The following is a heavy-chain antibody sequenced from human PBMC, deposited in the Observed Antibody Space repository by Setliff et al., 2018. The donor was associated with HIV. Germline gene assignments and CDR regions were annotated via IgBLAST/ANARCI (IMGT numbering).Heavy chain of an antibody. CDR2: ISNDGSNK. CDR1: GFTFSGYS. D-gene: IGHD3-10*01. V-gene: IGHV3-30*04. J-gene: IGHJ4*02. CDR3: ARDMVGFGEYYFDY. Sequence: GGSLRLSCAASGFTFSGYSMHWVRQAPGKGLEWVAVISNDGSNKFYADSLKGRFTISRDNSKNTVYLQMNSLRAGDTAVYYCARDMVGFGEYYFDYWGQGTLVTVSS.